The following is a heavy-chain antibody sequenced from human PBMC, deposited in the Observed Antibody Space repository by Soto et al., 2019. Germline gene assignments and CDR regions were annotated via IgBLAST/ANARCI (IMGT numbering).Heavy chain of an antibody. CDR2: ISYDGSNK. D-gene: IGHD5-18*01. J-gene: IGHJ4*02. CDR1: GFTFSSYA. V-gene: IGHV3-30-3*01. CDR3: AREGTDTAMGSFDY. Sequence: GGSLRLSCAASGFTFSSYAMHWVRQAPGKGLEWVAVISYDGSNKYYADSVKGRFTISRDNSKNTLYLQMNSLRAEDTAVYYCAREGTDTAMGSFDYWGQGTLVTVSS.